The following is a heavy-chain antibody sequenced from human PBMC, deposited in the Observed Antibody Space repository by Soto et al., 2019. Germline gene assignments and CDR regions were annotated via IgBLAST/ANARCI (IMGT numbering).Heavy chain of an antibody. CDR2: ISSYNGKT. J-gene: IGHJ3*02. CDR1: GYTFTSYG. V-gene: IGHV1-18*01. D-gene: IGHD2-21*02. Sequence: GASVKVSCNASGYTFTSYGISWVRQGPGQGLEWMGWISSYNGKTNYAQKHQGRVTMTTDTSTSPAHMELMSLRSDDTAVYYCERDSRRVTNDAFDIWNQGTMVAV. CDR3: ERDSRRVTNDAFDI.